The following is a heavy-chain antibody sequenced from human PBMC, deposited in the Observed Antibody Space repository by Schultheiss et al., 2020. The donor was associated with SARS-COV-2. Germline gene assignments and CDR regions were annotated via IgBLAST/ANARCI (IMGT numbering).Heavy chain of an antibody. CDR3: ARRNSGSILDFDY. Sequence: GGSLRLSCAASGFTFSSYGMHWVRQAPGKGLEWVSYISSSGSTIYYADSVKGRFTISRDNSKNTLYLQMNSLRAEDTAVYYCARRNSGSILDFDYWGQGTLVTVSS. V-gene: IGHV3-48*01. CDR1: GFTFSSYG. CDR2: ISSSGSTI. J-gene: IGHJ4*02. D-gene: IGHD5-12*01.